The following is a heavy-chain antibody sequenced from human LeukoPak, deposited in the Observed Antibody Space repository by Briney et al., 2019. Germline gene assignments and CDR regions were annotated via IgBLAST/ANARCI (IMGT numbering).Heavy chain of an antibody. V-gene: IGHV1-46*01. CDR3: ATGGERAYCGGDCYGRMSAFDI. CDR1: GYTFTSYH. D-gene: IGHD2-21*02. Sequence: GASVKVSCKASGYTFTSYHMHWVRQAPGQGLEWMGIINPSGGSTSYAQKFQGRVTMTRDTSTSTVYMELSSLRSEDTAVYYCATGGERAYCGGDCYGRMSAFDIWGQGTMVTVSS. CDR2: INPSGGST. J-gene: IGHJ3*02.